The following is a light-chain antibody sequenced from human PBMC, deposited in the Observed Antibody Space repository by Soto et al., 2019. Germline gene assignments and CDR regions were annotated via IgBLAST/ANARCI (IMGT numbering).Light chain of an antibody. V-gene: IGLV1-40*01. Sequence: QSVLTQPPSVSGAPGQRVTISCTGGSSNFGAGYEVHWYKQLPGAAPTLVIFNNLNRPSGVPERFSGSKSGTSASLVISGLQAEDEADYYCQSFDSSLRVYVFGSGTKLTVL. CDR3: QSFDSSLRVYV. J-gene: IGLJ1*01. CDR2: NNL. CDR1: SSNFGAGYE.